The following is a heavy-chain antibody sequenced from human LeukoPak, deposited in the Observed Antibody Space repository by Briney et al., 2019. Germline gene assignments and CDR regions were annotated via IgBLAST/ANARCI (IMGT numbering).Heavy chain of an antibody. CDR1: GGSISSHY. Sequence: SETLSLTCTVSGGSISSHYWSWIRQPPGKGLEWIGYIYYSGSTNYNPSLKSRVTISVDTSKNQFSLKLSSVTAADTAVYYCARRAAVAGREFDYWGQGTLVTVSS. D-gene: IGHD6-19*01. CDR3: ARRAAVAGREFDY. V-gene: IGHV4-59*08. CDR2: IYYSGST. J-gene: IGHJ4*02.